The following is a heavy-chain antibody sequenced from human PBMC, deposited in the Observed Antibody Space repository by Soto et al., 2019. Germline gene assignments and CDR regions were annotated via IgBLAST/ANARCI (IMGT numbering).Heavy chain of an antibody. J-gene: IGHJ6*02. CDR1: EIPVSSSY. D-gene: IGHD3-10*01. Sequence: EVQLVESGGGLVQPGGSLRLSCAACEIPVSSSYMTWVRQAPGKGLEWVSVLHSGGDTYYANSVKGRFTISRHDSTNTLFLQMNSLTAEDTAVYYCARDGPYYYASRMDVWGQGTTVTVSS. CDR2: LHSGGDT. CDR3: ARDGPYYYASRMDV. V-gene: IGHV3-53*04.